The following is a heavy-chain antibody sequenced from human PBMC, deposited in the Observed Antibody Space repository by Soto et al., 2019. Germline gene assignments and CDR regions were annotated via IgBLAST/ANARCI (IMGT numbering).Heavy chain of an antibody. CDR3: ARSDYDFLTGYQWFDP. D-gene: IGHD3-9*01. V-gene: IGHV1-3*01. J-gene: IGHJ5*02. CDR1: GYTFTSYV. CDR2: INAGNGNT. Sequence: ASVKGSCKASGYTFTSYVLHWVRPAPGQRLERMGWINAGNGNTKYSQKFPGRDTITRDTSPSTAHMELSSLRSEDTAVYYCARSDYDFLTGYQWFDPWGQGTLVTVSS.